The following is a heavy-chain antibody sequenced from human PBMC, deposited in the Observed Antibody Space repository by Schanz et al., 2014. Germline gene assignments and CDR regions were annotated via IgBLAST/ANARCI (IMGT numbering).Heavy chain of an antibody. CDR1: GFSVSTNY. J-gene: IGHJ3*01. D-gene: IGHD5-12*01. V-gene: IGHV3-53*01. CDR3: ARDGGRDGYNLAFDV. CDR2: MYINSGST. Sequence: VRLVESGGGVVQPGGSLRLSCAVSGFSVSTNYMSWVRQAPGKGLEWISSMYINSGSTQYADSVKGRFIISRDSSKNTLFLQMNSLRAEDTAVYFCARDGGRDGYNLAFDVWGQGTLVTVSS.